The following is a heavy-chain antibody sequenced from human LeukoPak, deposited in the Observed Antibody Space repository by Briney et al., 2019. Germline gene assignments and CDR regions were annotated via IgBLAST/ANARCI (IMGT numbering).Heavy chain of an antibody. CDR1: GFTFSSHG. D-gene: IGHD2-21*01. V-gene: IGHV3-33*01. Sequence: GGSLRLSCAASGFTFSSHGMHWVRQAPGKGLEWVGLIWYDGSNEYYADSVKGRFTISRDNSKNTLYLQVNSLRAEDTAVYYCARAGIVGLYYYYMDVWGKGTTVTVSS. CDR2: IWYDGSNE. J-gene: IGHJ6*03. CDR3: ARAGIVGLYYYYMDV.